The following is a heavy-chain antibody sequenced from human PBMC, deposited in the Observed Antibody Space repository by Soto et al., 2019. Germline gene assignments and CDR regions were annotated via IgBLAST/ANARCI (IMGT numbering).Heavy chain of an antibody. CDR2: ISAYNGNT. Sequence: GASVKLSCKASGYTFTSYGISWVRQAPGQGLEWMGWISAYNGNTNYAQKRQGRVTMTTYTSTSTAYMELRSLRSDDTAVYYCARDEEEIITFFGVVILRGYLDGWGKGTTVTVSS. J-gene: IGHJ6*03. CDR1: GYTFTSYG. D-gene: IGHD3-3*01. V-gene: IGHV1-18*01. CDR3: ARDEEEIITFFGVVILRGYLDG.